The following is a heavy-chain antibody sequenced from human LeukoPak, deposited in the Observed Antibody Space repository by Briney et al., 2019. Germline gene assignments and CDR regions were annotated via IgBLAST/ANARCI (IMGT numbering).Heavy chain of an antibody. V-gene: IGHV5-51*01. CDR1: GFSFTTYG. CDR2: IYPGDSDT. CDR3: ARRACSGDSCLDY. Sequence: KNGESLKISCKGSGFSFTTYGIGWVRQTPGKGLEWIGIIYPGDSDTRYSPSFQGQVTISGDKSINTAYVHWSNLKASDTAMYYCARRACSGDSCLDYWGQGTLATVSS. J-gene: IGHJ4*02. D-gene: IGHD2-15*01.